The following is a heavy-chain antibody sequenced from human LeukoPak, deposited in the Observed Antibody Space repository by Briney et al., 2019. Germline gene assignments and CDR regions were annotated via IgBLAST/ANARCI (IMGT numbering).Heavy chain of an antibody. CDR3: ARGYSSSWYTPTSY. J-gene: IGHJ4*02. CDR1: VFTFSSYA. Sequence: GGSLRLSCAASVFTFSSYAMHWVRQAPGKGLEWVAVISYDGSNKYYADSVKGRFTISRDNSKNTLYLQMNSLRAEDTAVYYCARGYSSSWYTPTSYWGQGTLVTVSS. V-gene: IGHV3-30*01. CDR2: ISYDGSNK. D-gene: IGHD6-13*01.